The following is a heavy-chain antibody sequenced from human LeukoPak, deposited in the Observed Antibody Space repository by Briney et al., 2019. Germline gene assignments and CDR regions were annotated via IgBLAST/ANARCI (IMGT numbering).Heavy chain of an antibody. J-gene: IGHJ4*02. CDR2: IYYSGST. Sequence: SETLSLTCTVSGGSISSSSYYWGWIRQPPGKGLEWIGSIYYSGSTYYNPSLKSRVTISVDTSKNQFSLKLSSVTAADTAVYYCARRVTTWDNYFDYWGQGTLVTVSS. CDR1: GGSISSSSYY. V-gene: IGHV4-39*01. CDR3: ARRVTTWDNYFDY. D-gene: IGHD3-22*01.